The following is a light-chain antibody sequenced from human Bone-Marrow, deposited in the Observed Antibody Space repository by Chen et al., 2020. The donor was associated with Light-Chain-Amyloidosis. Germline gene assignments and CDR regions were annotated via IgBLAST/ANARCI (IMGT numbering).Light chain of an antibody. CDR2: NNN. Sequence: SVLTQPPSASGTPGQRVTISCSGSSSNIGSNAGYWYQQRPATAPKLLIYNNNQRPSGGPDEGSGSKSGTSASLAISGLQSEDEDDYYCAAWYDSLNGPGFVFGTGTKVTVV. V-gene: IGLV1-44*01. CDR1: SSNIGSNA. CDR3: AAWYDSLNGPGFV. J-gene: IGLJ1*01.